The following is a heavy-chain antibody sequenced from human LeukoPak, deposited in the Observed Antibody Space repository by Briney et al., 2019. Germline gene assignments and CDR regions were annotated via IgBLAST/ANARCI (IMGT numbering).Heavy chain of an antibody. CDR1: GFTFSSYA. CDR3: AKDALPFYGDSAGGGDY. CDR2: ISGSGGST. Sequence: GGSLRLSCAASGFTFSSYAMSWVRQAPGKGLEWVSAISGSGGSTYYADSVKGRFTISRDNPKNTLYLQMNSLRAEDTAVYYCAKDALPFYGDSAGGGDYWGQGTLVTVSS. J-gene: IGHJ4*02. V-gene: IGHV3-23*01. D-gene: IGHD4-17*01.